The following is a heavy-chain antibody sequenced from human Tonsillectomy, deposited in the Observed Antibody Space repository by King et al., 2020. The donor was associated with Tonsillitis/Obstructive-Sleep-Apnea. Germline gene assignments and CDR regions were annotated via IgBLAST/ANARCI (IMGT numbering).Heavy chain of an antibody. J-gene: IGHJ4*02. CDR2: ISSSGNTI. CDR3: ARDCISTSCPFFVY. CDR1: GFTFSDYY. D-gene: IGHD2-2*01. Sequence: VQLVESGGGLVKPGGSLRLSCAASGFTFSDYYMSWIRQAPGKGLEWVSYISSSGNTIYYTDSVKGRFTISRDNSNNSLNLQMNSLRVEDTAVYYCARDCISTSCPFFVYWGQGTLVTVSS. V-gene: IGHV3-11*01.